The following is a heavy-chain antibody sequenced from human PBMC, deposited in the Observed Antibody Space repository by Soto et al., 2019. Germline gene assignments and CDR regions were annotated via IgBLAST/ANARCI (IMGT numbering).Heavy chain of an antibody. Sequence: EVQLVESGGGLIQPGGSLRLSCAASGFTVSSNYMSWVRQAPGVGLEWVSVIYSGGSTDYADSVKGRFTISRDNTKNMLYLQMISLRAEDTAVYYCARVPTIFRLVTTYNGMDVWGQGTTVTVSS. V-gene: IGHV3-53*01. D-gene: IGHD3-3*01. CDR1: GFTVSSNY. CDR2: IYSGGST. CDR3: ARVPTIFRLVTTYNGMDV. J-gene: IGHJ6*02.